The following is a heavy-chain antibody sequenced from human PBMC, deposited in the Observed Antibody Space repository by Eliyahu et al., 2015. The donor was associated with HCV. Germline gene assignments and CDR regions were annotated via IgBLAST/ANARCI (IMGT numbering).Heavy chain of an antibody. Sequence: QVQLQESGPGLVKPSETLSLTYXVXGGSITXYSWSWIRQPPGKGLEWIGYIHYRGSTNYNPXLKSRVTISVDTSKNQFSLNLTSVTAADTAVYYCASGGGGIAVAGTGGWFDPWGQGTLVTVSS. D-gene: IGHD6-19*01. CDR1: GGSITXYS. CDR3: ASGGGGIAVAGTGGWFDP. CDR2: IHYRGST. V-gene: IGHV4-59*01. J-gene: IGHJ5*02.